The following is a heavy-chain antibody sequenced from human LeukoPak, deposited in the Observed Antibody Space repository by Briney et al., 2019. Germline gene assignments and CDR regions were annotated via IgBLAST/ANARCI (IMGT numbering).Heavy chain of an antibody. Sequence: SETLSLTCTVSGGSISSSSYYWGWIRQPPGKGLEWIGSIYYSGSTYYNPSLKSRVTISVDTSKNQFSLKLSSVTAADTAVYYCAGAVRVRPSPTIVVVPAAIALDYWGQGTLVTVSS. CDR3: AGAVRVRPSPTIVVVPAAIALDY. CDR1: GGSISSSSYY. CDR2: IYYSGST. J-gene: IGHJ4*02. D-gene: IGHD2-2*01. V-gene: IGHV4-39*07.